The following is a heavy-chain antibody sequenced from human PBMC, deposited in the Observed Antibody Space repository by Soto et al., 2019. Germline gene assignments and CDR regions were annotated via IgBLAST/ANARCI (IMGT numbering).Heavy chain of an antibody. CDR2: INPNSGGT. CDR3: ARGSIAVAGTGFDY. CDR1: GYTFTGYY. D-gene: IGHD6-19*01. J-gene: IGHJ4*02. Sequence: ASVKVSCKASGYTFTGYYMHWVRQAPGQGLEWMGWINPNSGGTNYAQKFQGWVTMTRDTSISTAYMELSRLRSDDTAVYYCARGSIAVAGTGFDYWGQGTLVTVSS. V-gene: IGHV1-2*04.